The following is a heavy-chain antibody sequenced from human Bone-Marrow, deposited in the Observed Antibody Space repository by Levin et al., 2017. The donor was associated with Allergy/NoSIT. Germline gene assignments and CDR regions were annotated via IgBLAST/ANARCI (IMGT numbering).Heavy chain of an antibody. CDR1: GFSFSDHY. CDR2: ITDKGHSYTS. V-gene: IGHV3-72*01. D-gene: IGHD1-26*01. Sequence: PGGSLRLSCAASGFSFSDHYIDWVRQAPGKGLEWLGRITDKGHSYTSEYAASVKGRFTISRDDSKNSVYLQMNSLKTEDTAVYYCPDVGRSYGLDVWGQGTTVTVSS. CDR3: PDVGRSYGLDV. J-gene: IGHJ6*02.